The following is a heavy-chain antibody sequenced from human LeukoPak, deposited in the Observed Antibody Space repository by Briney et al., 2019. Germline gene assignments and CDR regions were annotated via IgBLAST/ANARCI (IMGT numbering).Heavy chain of an antibody. J-gene: IGHJ4*02. CDR1: GFTFSSYW. V-gene: IGHV3-7*03. CDR2: IRQDGSEK. CDR3: ARERFGELLEYYFDY. Sequence: GGSLRLSCAASGFTFSSYWMSWVRQDPGKGLEWVANIRQDGSEKYYVDSVKGRFTISRDNAKNSLYLQMNSLRAEDTAVYYCARERFGELLEYYFDYWGQGTLVTVSS. D-gene: IGHD3-10*01.